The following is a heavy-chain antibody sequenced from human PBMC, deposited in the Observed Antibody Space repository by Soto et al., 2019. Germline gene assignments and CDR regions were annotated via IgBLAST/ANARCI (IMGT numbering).Heavy chain of an antibody. CDR1: GDSVSSNTAT. V-gene: IGHV6-1*01. J-gene: IGHJ5*02. CDR3: TSLRSSCST. CDR2: TYYRSKWYN. D-gene: IGHD3-22*01. Sequence: QLQLQQSGPGLVKPSQTLSVTCAISGDSVSSNTATWNWIRQSPSRGLEWLGRTYYRSKWYNDYAVSVKSRITTNPDTSKNHFSLQLNSVTPEDTAVYYCTSLRSSCSTWGQGTLVTVSS.